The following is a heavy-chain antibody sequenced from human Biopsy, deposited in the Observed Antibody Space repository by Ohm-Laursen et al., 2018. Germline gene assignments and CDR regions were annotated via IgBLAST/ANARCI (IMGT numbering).Heavy chain of an antibody. CDR3: ARDRGYYSDRTVPGYFDL. J-gene: IGHJ2*01. D-gene: IGHD3-22*01. V-gene: IGHV4-59*01. CDR1: DGSINSYY. Sequence: GTLSLTCTVSDGSINSYYWSWIRQPPGKGLQWIGYVYYTGSTDYNPSLQSRVTISVDTSKNHFSLRLRSVTPADTAIYYCARDRGYYSDRTVPGYFDLWGRGTLVTVPS. CDR2: VYYTGST.